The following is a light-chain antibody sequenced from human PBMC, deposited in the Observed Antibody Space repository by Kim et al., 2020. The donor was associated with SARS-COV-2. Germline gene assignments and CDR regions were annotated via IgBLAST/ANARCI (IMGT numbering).Light chain of an antibody. CDR2: QDS. CDR3: QTWDTTTAV. CDR1: KLGGRY. J-gene: IGLJ3*02. Sequence: SYELTQPHSVSVSPGQTATIFCSGDKLGGRYVSWYQQKPGQSPVLVIYQDSKRPSGIPERFSGSNSGNTATLTISGTQPVDESDFYCQTWDTTTAVFGGGTQLTVL. V-gene: IGLV3-1*01.